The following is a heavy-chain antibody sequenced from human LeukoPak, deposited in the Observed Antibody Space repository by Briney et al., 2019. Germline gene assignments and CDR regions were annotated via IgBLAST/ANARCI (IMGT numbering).Heavy chain of an antibody. CDR1: GYTFAGYY. J-gene: IGHJ4*02. V-gene: IGHV1-2*02. D-gene: IGHD2-15*01. CDR3: TRSSWDCSSGSCYSNMNFDY. Sequence: GASVKVPCKASGYTFAGYYIHWVRRAPGQGFEWLGWINPNKGDTKSAQKFRDRVIMTTDTSLTTAYMEVINLSSDDTAVYYCTRSSWDCSSGSCYSNMNFDYWGQGTLVTVSS. CDR2: INPNKGDT.